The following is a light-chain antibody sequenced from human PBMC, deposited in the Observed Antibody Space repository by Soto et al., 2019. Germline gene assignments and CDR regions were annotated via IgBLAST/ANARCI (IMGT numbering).Light chain of an antibody. CDR3: CSYAGSYTLV. V-gene: IGLV2-11*01. J-gene: IGLJ2*01. Sequence: QSVLTQPRSVSGSPGQSVTISCTGTGSDVGGYNSVSWYQQHPGKAPKLMINDVTKRPSGVPDRFSGSKSGNTASLTISGLQAEDEDDYYCCSYAGSYTLVFGGGTKLTVL. CDR2: DVT. CDR1: GSDVGGYNS.